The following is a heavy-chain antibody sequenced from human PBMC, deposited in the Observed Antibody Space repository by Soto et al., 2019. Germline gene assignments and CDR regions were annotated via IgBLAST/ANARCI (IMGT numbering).Heavy chain of an antibody. CDR1: GDTFTGYG. V-gene: IGHV1-18*01. J-gene: IGHJ4*02. D-gene: IGHD2-21*02. CDR2: ASPLSATT. Sequence: QAQLVQSGAEVKEPGASVKVSCQASGDTFTGYGITWVRQAPGQGLEWMGWASPLSATTNYATKFQGRVTMTTDTSTNMAYMELRSLRSDDTAVYYGARGGTAEADFWGQGTLVTVSA. CDR3: ARGGTAEADF.